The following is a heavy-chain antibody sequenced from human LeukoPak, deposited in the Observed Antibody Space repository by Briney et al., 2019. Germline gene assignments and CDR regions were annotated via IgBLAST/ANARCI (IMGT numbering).Heavy chain of an antibody. CDR2: IYHSGST. Sequence: SETLSLTCAVSGGSISSSNWWSWVRQPPGKGLEWIGEIYHSGSTYYNPSLKSRVTISVDTSKNQFSLKLSSVTAADTAVYYCARAMVRGVTPFDYWGQGTLVTVSS. CDR3: ARAMVRGVTPFDY. D-gene: IGHD3-10*01. CDR1: GGSISSSNW. J-gene: IGHJ4*02. V-gene: IGHV4-4*02.